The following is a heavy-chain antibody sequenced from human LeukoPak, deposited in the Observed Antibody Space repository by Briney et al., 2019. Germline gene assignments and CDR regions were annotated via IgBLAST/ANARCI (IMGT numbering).Heavy chain of an antibody. CDR1: GSSISSSSYY. Sequence: SETLSLTCTASGSSISSSSYYWGWIRQPPGKGLEWIASIYYSRSTYYNPSLKSRVTISVDTSKNQFSLKLSSVTAADTAVYYCARLPGYYSPIDYWGQGTLVTVSS. D-gene: IGHD3-22*01. CDR3: ARLPGYYSPIDY. V-gene: IGHV4-39*07. J-gene: IGHJ4*02. CDR2: IYYSRST.